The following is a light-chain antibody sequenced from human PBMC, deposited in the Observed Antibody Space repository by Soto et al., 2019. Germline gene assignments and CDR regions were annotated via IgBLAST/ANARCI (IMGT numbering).Light chain of an antibody. CDR1: QSVSSSY. J-gene: IGKJ1*01. CDR2: SAS. Sequence: EMVLTQSPGTLSLSPGERATLSCRASQSVSSSYLAWYQHKPGRAPSLLIYSASTRATGIPDRFSGSGSGTDFTLTISRLEPEDFAVYYCHQYGSSPWTFDQGTKVEIK. CDR3: HQYGSSPWT. V-gene: IGKV3-20*01.